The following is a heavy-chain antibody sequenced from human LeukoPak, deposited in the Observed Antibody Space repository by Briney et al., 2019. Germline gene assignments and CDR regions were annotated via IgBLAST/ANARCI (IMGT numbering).Heavy chain of an antibody. CDR2: MNPNSRNT. V-gene: IGHV1-8*01. D-gene: IGHD1-26*01. Sequence: GASVKVSCKASGYIFANYDITWVRQATGQGLEWMGWMNPNSRNTGFAQNFRGRVTVTSNSAMNTAYLELSSLRSEDTAVYYCARGIRNELYSDFWGQGTLITVSS. J-gene: IGHJ4*02. CDR1: GYIFANYD. CDR3: ARGIRNELYSDF.